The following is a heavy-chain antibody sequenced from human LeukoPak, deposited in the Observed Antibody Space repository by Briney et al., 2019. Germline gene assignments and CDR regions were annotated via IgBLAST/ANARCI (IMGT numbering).Heavy chain of an antibody. CDR2: ISYSGST. Sequence: PSETLSLTCSVSGVAIRSYCWSWIRQSPGRGLEWIGDISYSGSTRYNPSLASRVTMSQDTSKNQFSLKVNSVTAADSAVYYCARETDLTVAGGFRNAFDIWGEGRRVTVSS. CDR1: GVAIRSYC. CDR3: ARETDLTVAGGFRNAFDI. J-gene: IGHJ3*02. D-gene: IGHD6-19*01. V-gene: IGHV4-59*12.